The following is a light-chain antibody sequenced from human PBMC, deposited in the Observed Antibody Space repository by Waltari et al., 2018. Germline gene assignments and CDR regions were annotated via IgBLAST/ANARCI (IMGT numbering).Light chain of an antibody. CDR1: QRVTSSF. J-gene: IGKJ1*01. CDR3: QQHVDSLWT. V-gene: IGKV3-20*01. Sequence: IVLTQSPGTLSLSPGERAILSCRASQRVTSSFLAWYQQKPGQAPRLLMQGASSRATGTPDRFSGNGSGTEFFLTISRVEPEDFAVYHCQQHVDSLWTFGQGTKLEIK. CDR2: GAS.